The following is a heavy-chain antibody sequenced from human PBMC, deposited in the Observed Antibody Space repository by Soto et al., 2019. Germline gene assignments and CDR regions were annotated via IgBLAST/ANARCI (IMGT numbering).Heavy chain of an antibody. J-gene: IGHJ6*02. CDR1: GYTFTSYY. CDR3: AREGAYYDFWTVIMYYYGMDV. D-gene: IGHD3-3*01. V-gene: IGHV1-46*01. CDR2: IDPSGGST. Sequence: ASVKVSCKASGYTFTSYYMHWVRQDPGQGLEWMGIIDPSGGSTSYAQKFQGRVTMTRDTSTSTVYMELSSLRSEDTAVYYCAREGAYYDFWTVIMYYYGMDVWGQGTTVTVSS.